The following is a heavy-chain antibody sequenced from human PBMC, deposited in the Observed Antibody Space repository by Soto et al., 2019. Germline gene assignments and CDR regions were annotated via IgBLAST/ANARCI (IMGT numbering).Heavy chain of an antibody. CDR2: INHSGST. Sequence: SETLSLTCAVYGGSFSGYYWSWIRQPPGKGLEWTGEINHSGSTNYNPYHKSRVTISVDTSKNQFSLKLSSVTAADTAVYYCARGPRGYYGSGPLDYWGQGTLVTVS. J-gene: IGHJ4*02. V-gene: IGHV4-34*01. D-gene: IGHD3-10*01. CDR3: ARGPRGYYGSGPLDY. CDR1: GGSFSGYY.